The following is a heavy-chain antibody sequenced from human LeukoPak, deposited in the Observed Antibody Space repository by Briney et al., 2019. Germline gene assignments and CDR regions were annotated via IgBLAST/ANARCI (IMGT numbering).Heavy chain of an antibody. CDR1: GGSFSGYY. Sequence: PSETLSLTCAVYGGSFSGYYWGWIRQPPGKGLEWLGEINHSGSTNYNPSLKSRVTISVDMSKKPFSLKLRSVTAADTAVYYCARGMVANSPDAFDIWGQGTMVSVSS. V-gene: IGHV4-34*01. CDR3: ARGMVANSPDAFDI. J-gene: IGHJ3*02. CDR2: INHSGST. D-gene: IGHD4/OR15-4a*01.